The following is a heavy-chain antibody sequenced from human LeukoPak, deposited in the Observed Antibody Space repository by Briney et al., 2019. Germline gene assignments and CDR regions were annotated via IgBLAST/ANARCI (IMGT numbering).Heavy chain of an antibody. J-gene: IGHJ4*02. D-gene: IGHD6-13*01. CDR1: SGSIIGYY. CDR3: ARDRAAGTLDF. V-gene: IGHV4-59*01. CDR2: IQYSGTT. Sequence: PSETLSLTCTVSSGSIIGYYWAWIRQPPGKGLEWIGYIQYSGTTEYNPSLASRATILVDTAKDQFSLNLRSVTAADTAVYYCARDRAAGTLDFWGQGTLVTVSS.